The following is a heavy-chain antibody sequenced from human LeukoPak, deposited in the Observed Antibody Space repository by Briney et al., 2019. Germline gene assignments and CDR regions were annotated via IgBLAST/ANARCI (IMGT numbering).Heavy chain of an antibody. V-gene: IGHV1-2*02. D-gene: IGHD4-23*01. CDR1: GYTFTGYY. Sequence: ASVKVSCKASGYTFTGYYMHWVRQAPGQGLEWMGWINPNSGGTNYAQKFQGRVTMTRDTSISTAYMELSRLRSDDTAVYYCARDNSVEDTAWWFDPWGQGTLSPSPQ. CDR2: INPNSGGT. CDR3: ARDNSVEDTAWWFDP. J-gene: IGHJ5*02.